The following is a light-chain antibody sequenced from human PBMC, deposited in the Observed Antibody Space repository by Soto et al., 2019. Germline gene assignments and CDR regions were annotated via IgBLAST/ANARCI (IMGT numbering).Light chain of an antibody. V-gene: IGKV1-5*03. CDR3: QQYNSLWT. J-gene: IGKJ1*01. Sequence: DIQMTQSPSTLSASVGDRVTITCRASQSISSWLAWYQQKPGKAPKLLIYKASSFESGVPSRFSGSGSGTEFTLTISSRQPDDFATYCCQQYNSLWTFGQGTKVEIK. CDR2: KAS. CDR1: QSISSW.